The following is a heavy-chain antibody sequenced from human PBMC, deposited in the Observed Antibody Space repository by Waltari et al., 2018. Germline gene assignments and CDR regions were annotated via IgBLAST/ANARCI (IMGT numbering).Heavy chain of an antibody. CDR1: GDSITGGYG. V-gene: IGHV4-38-2*01. J-gene: IGHJ4*02. CDR3: ARAGWTLGVVTDHDF. CDR2: IHGTSGNT. D-gene: IGHD2-21*02. Sequence: QVQLQESGPALVKPSETLSLTCAVSGDSITGGYGWSWIRQAPGEGLEWIGSIHGTSGNTFYNSSLESRVTISRDISKTHFSLNLTSVTAADTAVYYCARAGWTLGVVTDHDFWGQGVLVTVSS.